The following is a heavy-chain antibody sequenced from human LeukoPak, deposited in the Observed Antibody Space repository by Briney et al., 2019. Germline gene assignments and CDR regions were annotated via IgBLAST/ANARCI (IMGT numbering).Heavy chain of an antibody. V-gene: IGHV1-2*06. CDR3: ASGEPKYYDILTGYYPFDY. D-gene: IGHD3-9*01. CDR1: GYTFTGYY. J-gene: IGHJ4*02. Sequence: GASVKVSCKASGYTFTGYYMHWVRQAPGQGLEWMGRINPNSGGTNYAQKFQGRVTMTRDTSTSTVYMELSSLRSEDTAVYYCASGEPKYYDILTGYYPFDYWGQGTLVTVSS. CDR2: INPNSGGT.